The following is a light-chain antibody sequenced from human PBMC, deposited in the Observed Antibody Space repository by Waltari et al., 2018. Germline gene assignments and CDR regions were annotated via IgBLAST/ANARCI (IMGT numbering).Light chain of an antibody. CDR2: RNN. CDR1: NSNIGSTN. CDR3: AAWDDSLNCVL. V-gene: IGLV1-44*01. Sequence: QSVLTQPPSASETPGQRVTISCSGSNSNIGSTNVHWYQQFPGTAPKLLIYRNNQRPSGVPDRFSASKSGTSASLAISGLQSEDEADYYCAAWDDSLNCVLFGGGTKLTVL. J-gene: IGLJ2*01.